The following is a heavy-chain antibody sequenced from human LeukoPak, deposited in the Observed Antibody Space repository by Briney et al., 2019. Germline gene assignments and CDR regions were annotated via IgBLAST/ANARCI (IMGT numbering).Heavy chain of an antibody. J-gene: IGHJ2*01. CDR1: GFTFSSYA. CDR3: ARDYYYDWYFDL. D-gene: IGHD3-22*01. Sequence: GRSLRLSCADSGFTFSSYAMHWVRQAPGKGLEWVAVISYDGSNKYYADSVKGRFTISRDNSKNTLYLQMNSLRAEDTAVYYCARDYYYDWYFDLWGRGTLVTVSS. CDR2: ISYDGSNK. V-gene: IGHV3-30-3*01.